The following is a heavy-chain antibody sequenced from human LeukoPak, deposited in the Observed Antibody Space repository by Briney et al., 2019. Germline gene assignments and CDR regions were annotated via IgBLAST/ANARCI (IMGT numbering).Heavy chain of an antibody. J-gene: IGHJ5*02. CDR1: GGSISSGGYY. CDR3: ARAPIVVATQYNWFDP. D-gene: IGHD3-22*01. Sequence: SETLSLTCTVSGGSISSGGYYWSWIRQHPGKGLEWIGYIYYSGSTYYNPSLKSRVTISVDTSKNQFSLKLSSVTAADTAVYYCARAPIVVATQYNWFDPWGQGTLVSVSS. V-gene: IGHV4-31*03. CDR2: IYYSGST.